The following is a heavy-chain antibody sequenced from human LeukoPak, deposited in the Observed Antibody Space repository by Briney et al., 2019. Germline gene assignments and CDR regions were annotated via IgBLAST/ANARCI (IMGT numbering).Heavy chain of an antibody. CDR3: ARGGGYSYGPIDS. V-gene: IGHV3-53*01. CDR1: GFTVSSNY. Sequence: PGGSLRLSCAASGFTVSSNYMSWVRQAPGTGLEWVSVIYSGGSTYYADSVKGRFTISRDNSKHTLYLQMNSLRAEDTAVYYCARGGGYSYGPIDSWGQGTLVTVSS. D-gene: IGHD5-18*01. CDR2: IYSGGST. J-gene: IGHJ4*02.